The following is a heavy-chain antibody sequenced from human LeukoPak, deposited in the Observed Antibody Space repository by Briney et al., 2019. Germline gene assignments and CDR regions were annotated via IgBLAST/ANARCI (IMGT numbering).Heavy chain of an antibody. CDR3: ASTTKVLSRGSAFDI. J-gene: IGHJ3*02. D-gene: IGHD6-13*01. CDR2: IYYNGAT. Sequence: SETLSLTCTVSGGSITDYYWIWIRQPPGKGLEYIGYIYYNGATNYNPSLKSRVTISVDTSKNQFSQNLRSVTAADTAVYYCASTTKVLSRGSAFDIWGQGTMVTVSS. V-gene: IGHV4-59*01. CDR1: GGSITDYY.